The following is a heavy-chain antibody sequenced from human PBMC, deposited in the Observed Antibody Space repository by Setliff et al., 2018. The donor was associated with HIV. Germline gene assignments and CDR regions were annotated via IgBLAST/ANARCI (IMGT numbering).Heavy chain of an antibody. V-gene: IGHV4-39*01. CDR2: IYYSGTA. D-gene: IGHD3-10*01. CDR1: GASIRTGSYY. J-gene: IGHJ4*02. Sequence: PSETLSLTCTVSGASIRTGSYYWGWTRQPPGKGLEWIGSIYYSGTAYDNPSLKSRVTISVDPSKNQILLRLSSVTAADTAVYYCARLSGGMVPNYWGQGTLVTVSS. CDR3: ARLSGGMVPNY.